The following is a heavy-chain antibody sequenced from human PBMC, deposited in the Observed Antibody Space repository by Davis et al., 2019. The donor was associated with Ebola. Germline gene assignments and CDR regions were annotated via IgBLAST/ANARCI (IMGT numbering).Heavy chain of an antibody. D-gene: IGHD5-12*01. CDR3: ARVATTRYGMDV. CDR1: GGTFSSYA. Sequence: SVKVSCKASGGTFSSYAISWVRQAPGQGLEWMGGIIPIFGTANYAQKFQGRVTITADESTSTAYMELSSLRSEDTAVYYCARVATTRYGMDVWGQGTTVTVSS. J-gene: IGHJ6*02. CDR2: IIPIFGTA. V-gene: IGHV1-69*13.